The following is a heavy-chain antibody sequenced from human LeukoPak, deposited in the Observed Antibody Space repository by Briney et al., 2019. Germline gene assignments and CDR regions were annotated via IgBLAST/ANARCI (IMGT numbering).Heavy chain of an antibody. CDR3: ARDDNYGSGQPDD. J-gene: IGHJ4*02. V-gene: IGHV1-2*02. CDR2: INPQSGGT. Sequence: ASVKVSCKPSGYTFTGYYIQWVRQAPGQGLEWMGWINPQSGGTNYAQKFQGRVTMTRDTSISTAYMDLSRLRSDDTAVYYCARDDNYGSGQPDDWGQGTLVTVSS. CDR1: GYTFTGYY. D-gene: IGHD3-10*01.